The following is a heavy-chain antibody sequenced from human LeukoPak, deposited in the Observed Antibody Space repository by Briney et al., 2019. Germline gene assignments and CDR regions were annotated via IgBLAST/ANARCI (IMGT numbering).Heavy chain of an antibody. CDR2: ISGSGGST. Sequence: PGGSLRLCCAASGFIFSSYAMSWVRQAPGKGLEWVSAISGSGGSTYYADSVKGRFTISRDNSKNTLYLQMNSLRAEDTAVYYCGDLHYGDYGMDVWGQGTTVTVSS. D-gene: IGHD4-17*01. J-gene: IGHJ6*02. CDR3: GDLHYGDYGMDV. V-gene: IGHV3-23*01. CDR1: GFIFSSYA.